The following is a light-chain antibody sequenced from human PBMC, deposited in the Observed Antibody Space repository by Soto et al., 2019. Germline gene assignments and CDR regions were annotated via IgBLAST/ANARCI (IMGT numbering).Light chain of an antibody. V-gene: IGKV1-39*01. CDR1: QSISSY. CDR3: QQSYSTPPT. J-gene: IGKJ1*01. Sequence: DLQMTQSPSSLSASVGDRVTITCRASQSISSYLNWYQQKPRKAPKLLIYAASSLQSGVPSRFSGSGSGTDFTLTISSLQPEDFATYYCQQSYSTPPTFGQGTKVEIK. CDR2: AAS.